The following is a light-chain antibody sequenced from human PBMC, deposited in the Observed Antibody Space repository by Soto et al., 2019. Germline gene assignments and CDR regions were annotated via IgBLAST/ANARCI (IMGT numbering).Light chain of an antibody. Sequence: QSALTQPASVSGSPGQSITISCTGTSSDVGGYNYVSWYQQHPGKAPKLMIYDVSNRPSGVSNRFSGSKSGNTASLTISGLQAEDDVDYYCSSYTSSSTYVVFGGGTKLTVL. V-gene: IGLV2-14*01. CDR1: SSDVGGYNY. J-gene: IGLJ2*01. CDR3: SSYTSSSTYVV. CDR2: DVS.